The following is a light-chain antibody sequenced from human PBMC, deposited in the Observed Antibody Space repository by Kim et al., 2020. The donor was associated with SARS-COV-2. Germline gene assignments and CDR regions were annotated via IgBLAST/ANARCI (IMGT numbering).Light chain of an antibody. CDR3: QTWGTGIHV. V-gene: IGLV4-69*01. CDR2: LNSDGSH. Sequence: ASVKRTCTLRSGNSSYANAWHQQQPEKGPRYLMKLNSDGSHSKGDGIPDRFSGSSSGAERYLPISSLQSEDEADDYCQTWGTGIHVFGTGTKVTVL. CDR1: SGNSSYA. J-gene: IGLJ1*01.